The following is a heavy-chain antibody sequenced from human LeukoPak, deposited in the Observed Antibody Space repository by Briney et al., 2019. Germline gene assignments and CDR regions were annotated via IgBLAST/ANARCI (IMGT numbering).Heavy chain of an antibody. CDR3: ATLGVGDYFDY. Sequence: GGSLRLSCAASGFTFSSYSMNWVRQAPGKGLEWVSSISSSSSYIYYADSVKGRFTISRDNAKNSPYLQMNSLRAEDTAVYYCATLGVGDYFDYWGQGTLVTVSS. D-gene: IGHD3-16*01. CDR2: ISSSSSYI. J-gene: IGHJ4*02. V-gene: IGHV3-21*01. CDR1: GFTFSSYS.